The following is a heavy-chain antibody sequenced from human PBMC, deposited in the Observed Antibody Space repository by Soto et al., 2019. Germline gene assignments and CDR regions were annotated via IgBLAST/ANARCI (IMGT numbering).Heavy chain of an antibody. D-gene: IGHD1-7*01. J-gene: IGHJ3*02. CDR3: AYGKTGTTIAYAFDI. CDR1: GYTLTELS. Sequence: ASVKVSCKVSGYTLTELSMHWVRQAPGKGLEWMGGFDPEDGETIYAQKFQGRVTMTEDTSTDTAYMELSSLRSEDTAVYYCAYGKTGTTIAYAFDIWGQGTMVTVSS. V-gene: IGHV1-24*01. CDR2: FDPEDGET.